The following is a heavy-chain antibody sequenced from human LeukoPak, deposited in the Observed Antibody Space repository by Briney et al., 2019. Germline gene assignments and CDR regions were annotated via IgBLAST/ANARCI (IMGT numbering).Heavy chain of an antibody. CDR1: GYSFTSYG. CDR3: ARDSITFGGVIVTL. D-gene: IGHD3-16*02. J-gene: IGHJ3*01. V-gene: IGHV1-18*04. Sequence: GASVKVSCKASGYSFTSYGISWVRQAPGQGLEWMGWISAYNGNTNYAQKLQGRVTITTDTSTSTAYMELRSLRSDDTAVYYCARDSITFGGVIVTLWGQGTMVTVSS. CDR2: ISAYNGNT.